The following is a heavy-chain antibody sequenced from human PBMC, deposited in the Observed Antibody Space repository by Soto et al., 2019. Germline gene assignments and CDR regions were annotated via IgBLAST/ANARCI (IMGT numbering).Heavy chain of an antibody. J-gene: IGHJ4*02. CDR3: AQNVHGSPFEY. CDR1: GFTFSNDG. V-gene: IGHV3-30*03. CDR2: ISYDGNDR. Sequence: QVQLVESGGGVVQPGRSLTVSCAASGFTFSNDGMHWVRQPPGKGLEWVAVISYDGNDRHYTDSVKGRFTISRDNSKKTLYLQMNSLRAEDTAVYYCAQNVHGSPFEYWGQGTLVTVSS.